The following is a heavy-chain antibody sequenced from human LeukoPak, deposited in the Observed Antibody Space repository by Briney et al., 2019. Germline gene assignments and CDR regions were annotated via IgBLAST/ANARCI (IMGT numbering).Heavy chain of an antibody. CDR2: INHSGST. CDR1: GGSLSGYY. Sequence: SETLSLTCAVYGGSLSGYYWSWIRQPPGKGLEWIGEINHSGSTNYNPSLKSRVTISVDTSKNQFSLKLSSVTAADTAVYYCARDRGLYCSSTSCSDAFDIWGQGTMVTVSS. V-gene: IGHV4-34*01. CDR3: ARDRGLYCSSTSCSDAFDI. D-gene: IGHD2-2*01. J-gene: IGHJ3*02.